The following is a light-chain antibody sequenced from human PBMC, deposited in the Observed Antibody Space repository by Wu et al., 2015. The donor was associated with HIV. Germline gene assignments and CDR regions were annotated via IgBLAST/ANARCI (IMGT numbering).Light chain of an antibody. CDR3: QXFSRYPHT. CDR1: QGITSS. J-gene: IGKJ4*01. CDR2: HAS. V-gene: IGKV1-13*02. Sequence: AIQLTQSPSSLSASVGDRVTITCRASQGITSSLAWYQQKPGKAPKLLIYHASTLASGVPSRFSGSGSGTDFTLTISNLEPEDFATYYCQXFSRYPHTFGGGTKVEI.